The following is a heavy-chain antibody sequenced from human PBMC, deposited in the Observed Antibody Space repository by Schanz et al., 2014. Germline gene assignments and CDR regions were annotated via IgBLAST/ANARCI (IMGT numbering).Heavy chain of an antibody. D-gene: IGHD3-22*01. CDR3: AKSYDTSGYSGFDY. V-gene: IGHV3-30*18. CDR2: ISYHGSEK. CDR1: GFSFSDYG. Sequence: QVQLVESGGSVVQPGRSLRLSCAGSGFSFSDYGMHWVRQAPDRGLEWVAVISYHGSEKYYADSVKGRFTISRDNSKXPLYLQMNSLRTEDTAVYFCAKSYDTSGYSGFDYWGQGTLVTVSS. J-gene: IGHJ4*02.